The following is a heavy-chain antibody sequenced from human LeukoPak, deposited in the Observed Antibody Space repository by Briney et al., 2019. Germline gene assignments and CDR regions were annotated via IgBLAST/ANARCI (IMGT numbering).Heavy chain of an antibody. CDR2: ISSNGGST. CDR3: ARDRNKDYEHPYNWFDP. V-gene: IGHV3-64*01. J-gene: IGHJ5*02. D-gene: IGHD4-17*01. Sequence: GGSLRLSCAASGFTFSSYAMSWVRQAPGKGLEYVSAISSNGGSTYYANSVKGRFTISRDNSKNTLYLQMGSLRAEDMAVYYCARDRNKDYEHPYNWFDPWGQGTLVTVSS. CDR1: GFTFSSYA.